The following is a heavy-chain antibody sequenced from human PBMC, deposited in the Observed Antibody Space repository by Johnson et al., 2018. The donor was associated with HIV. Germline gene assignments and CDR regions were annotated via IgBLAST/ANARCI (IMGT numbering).Heavy chain of an antibody. CDR3: AKERQLVRAFDI. Sequence: VQLVESGGGVVQPGRSLRLSCAASGFTFSSYAMHWVRQAPGKGLEWVAVISYDGSNKYYADSVKGRFTTSRDNSKNTLYLQMRSLRTEDTAVYYCAKERQLVRAFDIWGQGTMVTVSS. CDR2: ISYDGSNK. CDR1: GFTFSSYA. J-gene: IGHJ3*02. V-gene: IGHV3-30*04. D-gene: IGHD6-6*01.